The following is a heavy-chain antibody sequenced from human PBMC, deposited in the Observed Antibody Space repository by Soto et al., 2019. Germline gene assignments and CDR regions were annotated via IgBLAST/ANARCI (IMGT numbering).Heavy chain of an antibody. J-gene: IGHJ5*02. V-gene: IGHV3-15*01. D-gene: IGHD1-26*01. CDR2: VKSKSDGGTT. CDR3: TTVLGGSKWFDP. CDR1: GFTFINAW. Sequence: GGSLRLSCAASGFTFINAWMTWVRQAPGKGLEWVGRVKSKSDGGTTDYAAPVKGRFTISRDDSQNTVYLQMNSLKIDDTAVYYCTTVLGGSKWFDPWGQ.